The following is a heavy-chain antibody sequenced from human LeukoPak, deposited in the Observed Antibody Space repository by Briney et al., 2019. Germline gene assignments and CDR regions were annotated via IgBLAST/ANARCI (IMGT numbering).Heavy chain of an antibody. D-gene: IGHD1-26*01. CDR3: ARVGSWDAFDI. J-gene: IGHJ3*02. Sequence: HAGGSLRLSCAASGFTFSSYAMHWVRQAPGKGPEYVSAITSNGGNTYYANSVKGRFTISRDNSKNTLYLQMGSLRAEDMAVYYCARVGSWDAFDIWGQGTMVTVSS. CDR2: ITSNGGNT. V-gene: IGHV3-64*01. CDR1: GFTFSSYA.